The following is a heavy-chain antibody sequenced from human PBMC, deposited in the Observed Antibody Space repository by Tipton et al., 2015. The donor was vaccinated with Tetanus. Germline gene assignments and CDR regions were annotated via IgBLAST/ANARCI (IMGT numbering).Heavy chain of an antibody. CDR2: IYPGDSDT. D-gene: IGHD2-8*01. CDR1: GYIFNNYW. J-gene: IGHJ4*02. Sequence: VQLVQSGGEVKKPGESLKISCKGSGYIFNNYWIGWVRQKPGKGLEWMGIIYPGDSDTRYSPSFQGQVTISVDKSINTAYLQWSSLKASDTSMFYCARAHCSDGVFNFDSWGQGALVTAAS. V-gene: IGHV5-51*01. CDR3: ARAHCSDGVFNFDS.